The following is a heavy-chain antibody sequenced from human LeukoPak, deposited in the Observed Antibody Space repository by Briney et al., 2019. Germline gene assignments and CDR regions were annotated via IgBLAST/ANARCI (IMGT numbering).Heavy chain of an antibody. CDR3: AKTSGSGNYYYYYYGMDV. CDR1: GFDFNYYD. Sequence: GGSLRLSCVASGFDFNYYDMNWVRQAPGKGLEWVSSISSSSSYIYFADATKGRFTISRDNANSSVFLQMNSLRAEDTTIYYCAKTSGSGNYYYYYYGMDVWGQGTTVTVSS. V-gene: IGHV3-21*04. CDR2: ISSSSSYI. D-gene: IGHD3-10*01. J-gene: IGHJ6*02.